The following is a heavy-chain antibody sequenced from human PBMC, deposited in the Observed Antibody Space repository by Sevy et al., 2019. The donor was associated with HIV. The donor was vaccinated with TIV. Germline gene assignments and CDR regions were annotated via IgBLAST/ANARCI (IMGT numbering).Heavy chain of an antibody. CDR2: ISSSGSTI. Sequence: GGSLRLSCAASGFTFSSYEMNWVRQAPGKGLEWVSYISSSGSTIYYADSVKGRFTISRDNAKISLYLQMNSLRAEDTAVYYCARDGSGWALGYYYGMDVWGQGTTVTVSS. V-gene: IGHV3-48*03. CDR3: ARDGSGWALGYYYGMDV. D-gene: IGHD6-19*01. CDR1: GFTFSSYE. J-gene: IGHJ6*02.